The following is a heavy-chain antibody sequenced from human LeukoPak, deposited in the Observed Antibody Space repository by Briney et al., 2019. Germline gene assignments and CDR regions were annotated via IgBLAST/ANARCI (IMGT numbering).Heavy chain of an antibody. CDR3: ARAESPLYYYYYMDV. CDR2: ISSSSSTI. CDR1: GFTFSSYS. V-gene: IGHV3-48*01. Sequence: GRSLRLSFSASGFTFSSYSMNWVRQAPGKGLEWVSYISSSSSTIYYADSVKGRFTISRDNAKNSLYLQMNSLRAEDTAVYYCARAESPLYYYYYMDVWGKGTTVTVSS. D-gene: IGHD3-10*01. J-gene: IGHJ6*03.